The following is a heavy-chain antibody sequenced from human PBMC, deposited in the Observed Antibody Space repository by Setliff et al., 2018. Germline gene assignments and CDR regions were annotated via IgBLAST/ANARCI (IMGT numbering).Heavy chain of an antibody. CDR3: ARGPGGYGDSLDY. Sequence: ASVKVSCKASGYSFSNYAVHWVRQAPGQRPEWMGWINPDNGHTKYSRQLQGRGTITRDTGASTVYMELTNLTSDDTAVYYCARGPGGYGDSLDYWGPGTLVTVSS. CDR1: GYSFSNYA. V-gene: IGHV1-3*01. J-gene: IGHJ4*02. CDR2: INPDNGHT. D-gene: IGHD5-12*01.